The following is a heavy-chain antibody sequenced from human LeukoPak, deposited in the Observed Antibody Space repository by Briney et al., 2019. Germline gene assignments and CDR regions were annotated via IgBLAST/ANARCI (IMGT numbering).Heavy chain of an antibody. CDR2: ISYDGSSK. D-gene: IGHD2-2*01. CDR3: ARGGDIVVVPAAIGWFDP. V-gene: IGHV3-30-3*01. CDR1: GFTFSSYA. J-gene: IGHJ5*02. Sequence: GGSLRLSCAASGFTFSSYAMHWVRQAPGKGLEWVAVISYDGSSKYYADSVKGRFTISRDNSKNTLYLQMNSLRAEDTAVYYCARGGDIVVVPAAIGWFDPWGQGTLVTVSS.